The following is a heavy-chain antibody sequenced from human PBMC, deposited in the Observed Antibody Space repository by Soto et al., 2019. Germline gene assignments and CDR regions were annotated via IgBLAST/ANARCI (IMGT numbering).Heavy chain of an antibody. CDR2: IEGSGEIT. Sequence: GGSLRLSCAASGFMFSTTDMSWVRQAPGKGLEWLTTIEGSGEITYYADSVKGRFTISRDNSKSTVYLQMDSLTADDTAVYFCVKNSGWFNTWGQGTPVTVS. D-gene: IGHD3-10*01. J-gene: IGHJ5*02. V-gene: IGHV3-23*01. CDR3: VKNSGWFNT. CDR1: GFMFSTTD.